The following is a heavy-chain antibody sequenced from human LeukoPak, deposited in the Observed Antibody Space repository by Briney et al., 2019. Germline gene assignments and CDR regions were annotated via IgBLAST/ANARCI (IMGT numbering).Heavy chain of an antibody. CDR3: ASGIQPRLSWFFDL. D-gene: IGHD5-18*01. CDR1: GFRFSDYY. Sequence: GGSLRLSCAASGFRFSDYYMSWIRQAPGKGLEWFSYISSPGSTTYYADSVKGRFTVSRDNAKNSLSLQMNSLRADDTAVYYCASGIQPRLSWFFDLWGRGTLVTVSS. J-gene: IGHJ2*01. CDR2: ISSPGSTT. V-gene: IGHV3-11*01.